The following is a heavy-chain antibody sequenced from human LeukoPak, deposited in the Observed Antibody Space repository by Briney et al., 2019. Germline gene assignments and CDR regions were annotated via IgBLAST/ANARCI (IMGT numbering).Heavy chain of an antibody. V-gene: IGHV1-18*01. Sequence: ASVKVFCKASGYTFTSYGISWVRQSPGQGLEWMGWISAYNGNTNYAQKLQGRVTMTTDTSTSTAYMELRSLRSDDTAVYYCARVELSCSSTSCYRGHRFDPWGQGTLVTVSS. CDR3: ARVELSCSSTSCYRGHRFDP. J-gene: IGHJ5*02. CDR2: ISAYNGNT. CDR1: GYTFTSYG. D-gene: IGHD2-2*02.